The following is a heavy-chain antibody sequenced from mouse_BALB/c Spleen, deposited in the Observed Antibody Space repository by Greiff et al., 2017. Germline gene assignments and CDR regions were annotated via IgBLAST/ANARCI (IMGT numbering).Heavy chain of an antibody. Sequence: VQLVESGPGLVQPSQSLSITCTVSGFSLTSYGVHWVRQSPGKGLEWLGVIWSGGSTDYNAAFISRLSISKDNSKSQVFFKMNSLQANDTAIYYCARNKVPYAMDYWGQGTSVTVSS. J-gene: IGHJ4*01. CDR3: ARNKVPYAMDY. CDR1: GFSLTSYG. CDR2: IWSGGST. V-gene: IGHV2-2*02.